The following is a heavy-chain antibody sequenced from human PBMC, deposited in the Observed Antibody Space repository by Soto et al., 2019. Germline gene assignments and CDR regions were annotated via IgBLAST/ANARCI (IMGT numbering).Heavy chain of an antibody. J-gene: IGHJ4*02. Sequence: PGGSLRLSCAASGFTFSGSAMHWVRQASGKGLEWVGRIRSKANSYATAYAASVKGRFTISRDDSKNTAYLQMNSLKTEDTAVYYCTRHHPQRGGYNAFDYWGQGTLVTVSS. CDR1: GFTFSGSA. CDR3: TRHHPQRGGYNAFDY. D-gene: IGHD5-12*01. CDR2: IRSKANSYAT. V-gene: IGHV3-73*01.